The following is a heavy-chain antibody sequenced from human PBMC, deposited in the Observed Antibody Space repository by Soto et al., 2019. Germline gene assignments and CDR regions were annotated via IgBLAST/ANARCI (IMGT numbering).Heavy chain of an antibody. CDR3: ARDGEYSGDVDKIFGS. CDR1: GFTFSSFE. CDR2: ISSSGSPT. D-gene: IGHD5-12*01. J-gene: IGHJ4*02. Sequence: GGSLRLSCAASGFTFSSFEMNWVRQAPGKGLEWISYISSSGSPTYYAVSVKGRFTISRDNAKNSLYLQMNSLRAEDTAVYYCARDGEYSGDVDKIFGSWGQGTLVTVSS. V-gene: IGHV3-48*03.